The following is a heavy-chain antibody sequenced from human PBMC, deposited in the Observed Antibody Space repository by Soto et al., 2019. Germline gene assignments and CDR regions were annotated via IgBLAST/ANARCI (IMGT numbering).Heavy chain of an antibody. Sequence: SETLSLTCTVSGGSISSYYWSWIRQPPGKGLEWIGYIYYTGSTLYNPSLRSRVTVSLDTSKSQFSLKLTSVTAADTAVYYCATGGASSKPFDYWGQGALVTVSS. J-gene: IGHJ4*02. V-gene: IGHV4-59*01. CDR1: GGSISSYY. D-gene: IGHD2-15*01. CDR3: ATGGASSKPFDY. CDR2: IYYTGST.